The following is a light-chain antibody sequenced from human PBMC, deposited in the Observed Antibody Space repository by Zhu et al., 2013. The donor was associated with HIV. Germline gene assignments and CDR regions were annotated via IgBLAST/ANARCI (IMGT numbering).Light chain of an antibody. CDR2: DAS. Sequence: DIQMTQAPSTLSAFIGDRISLTCRASQSLGNRLAWYQQKPGKAPTLLIYDASSLESGVPSRFSGSGSGTQFTLTISSLQPDDFATYYCQQYESYSPLTFGGGTRVVIK. V-gene: IGKV1-5*01. CDR3: QQYESYSPLT. CDR1: QSLGNR. J-gene: IGKJ4*01.